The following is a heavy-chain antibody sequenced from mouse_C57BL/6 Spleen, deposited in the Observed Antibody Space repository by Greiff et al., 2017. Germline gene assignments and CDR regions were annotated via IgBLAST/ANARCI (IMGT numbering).Heavy chain of an antibody. CDR1: GYTFTDYE. CDR3: TRGTCDGGFDD. Sequence: VQLQQSGAELVRPGASVTLSCKASGYTFTDYEMHWVQQTPVHGLEWIGAIAPETGGTAYNQKFKGKGILTADKSASTAYMELRSLTSEASAVYYSTRGTCDGGFDDWGQGTTLTVSS. CDR2: IAPETGGT. J-gene: IGHJ2*01. D-gene: IGHD2-13*01. V-gene: IGHV1-15*01.